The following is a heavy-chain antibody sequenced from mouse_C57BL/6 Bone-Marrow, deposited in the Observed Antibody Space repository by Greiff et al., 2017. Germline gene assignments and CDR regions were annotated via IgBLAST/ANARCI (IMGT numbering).Heavy chain of an antibody. J-gene: IGHJ4*01. CDR3: TTWAVYYGYDGYAMDY. V-gene: IGHV14-4*01. D-gene: IGHD2-2*01. Sequence: VQLKESGAELVRPGASVKLSCTASGFNIKDDYMHWVKQRPEQGLEWIGWIDPENGDTEYASKFQGKATITADTSSNTAYLQLSSLTSEDTAVYYCTTWAVYYGYDGYAMDYWGQGTSVTVSS. CDR2: IDPENGDT. CDR1: GFNIKDDY.